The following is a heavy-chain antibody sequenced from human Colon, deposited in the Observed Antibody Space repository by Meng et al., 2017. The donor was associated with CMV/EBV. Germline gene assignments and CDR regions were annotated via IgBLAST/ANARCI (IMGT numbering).Heavy chain of an antibody. J-gene: IGHJ5*02. V-gene: IGHV3-23*03. CDR1: GFTFSSYW. CDR3: AKVGSSSSLNWFDP. D-gene: IGHD6-13*01. Sequence: GGSLRLSCAASGFTFSSYWMSWVRQAPGKGLEWVSLIYSGGSRTYYADSVKGRFTISRDNSKNTLYLQMNSLRAEDTAVYYCAKVGSSSSLNWFDPWGQGTLVTVSS. CDR2: IYSGGSRT.